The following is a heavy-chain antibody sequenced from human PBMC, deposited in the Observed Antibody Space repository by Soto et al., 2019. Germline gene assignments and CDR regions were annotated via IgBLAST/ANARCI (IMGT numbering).Heavy chain of an antibody. CDR2: INHSGST. D-gene: IGHD5-12*01. Sequence: QVQLQQWGAGLLKPSETLSLTCAVYGGSFSGYYWSWIRQPPGKGLEWIGEINHSGSTNYNPSLKSRVTISVDTSKNQSSLKLSSVTAADTAVYYCASAYSGYDWAFDYWGQGTLVTVSS. V-gene: IGHV4-34*01. J-gene: IGHJ4*02. CDR3: ASAYSGYDWAFDY. CDR1: GGSFSGYY.